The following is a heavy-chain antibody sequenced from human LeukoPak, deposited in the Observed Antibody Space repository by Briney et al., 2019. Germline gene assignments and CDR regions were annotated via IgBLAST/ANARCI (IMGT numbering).Heavy chain of an antibody. CDR2: IYTSGST. CDR3: AREGSDYYGSGSYYRSYYYYMDV. CDR1: GGSISSYY. Sequence: SETLSLTCTVSGGSISSYYWSWIRQPAGKGLEWIGRIYTSGSTNYNPSLKSRVTMSVDTSKNQFSLKLSSVTAADTAVYYCAREGSDYYGSGSYYRSYYYYMDVWGKGTTATISS. D-gene: IGHD3-10*01. V-gene: IGHV4-4*07. J-gene: IGHJ6*03.